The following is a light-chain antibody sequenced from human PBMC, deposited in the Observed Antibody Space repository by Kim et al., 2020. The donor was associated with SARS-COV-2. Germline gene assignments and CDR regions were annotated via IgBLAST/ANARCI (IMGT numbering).Light chain of an antibody. J-gene: IGLJ1*01. V-gene: IGLV4-69*01. CDR3: QTWATGIHV. Sequence: ASGTLTCTLSSADSTYAIAWHQQQPQKGPRFLMKLNSDGSHTKGDVIPDRFSSSSSGAERYLTISSLQSEDESDYYCQTWATGIHVFGSGTKVTVL. CDR2: LNSDGSH. CDR1: SADSTYA.